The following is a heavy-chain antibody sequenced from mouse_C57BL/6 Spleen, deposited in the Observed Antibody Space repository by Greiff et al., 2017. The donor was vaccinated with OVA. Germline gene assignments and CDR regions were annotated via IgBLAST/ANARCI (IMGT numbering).Heavy chain of an antibody. CDR3: ARGSSSLGWYFDV. D-gene: IGHD1-1*01. J-gene: IGHJ1*03. Sequence: QVQLKQPGAELVKPGASVKLSCKASGYTFTSYWMHWVKQRPGRGLEWIGRIDPNSGGTKYNEKFKSKATLTVDKPSSTAYMQLSSLTSEDSAVYYCARGSSSLGWYFDVWGTGTTVTVSS. V-gene: IGHV1-72*01. CDR1: GYTFTSYW. CDR2: IDPNSGGT.